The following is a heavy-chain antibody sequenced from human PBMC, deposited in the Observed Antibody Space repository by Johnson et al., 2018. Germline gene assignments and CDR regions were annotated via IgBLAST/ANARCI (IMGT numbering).Heavy chain of an antibody. D-gene: IGHD1-26*01. CDR2: ISSSSSTI. Sequence: VKLVESGGGLVKPGGSLRLSCAASGFTFSDYYMSWIRQAPGKGLEWVSYISSSSSTIYYADSVKGRFTISRDNAKNSLYLQMNSLRDEETAVYYCARDTSGSYLGYFQHWGQGTLVTVSS. CDR3: ARDTSGSYLGYFQH. CDR1: GFTFSDYY. J-gene: IGHJ1*01. V-gene: IGHV3-11*04.